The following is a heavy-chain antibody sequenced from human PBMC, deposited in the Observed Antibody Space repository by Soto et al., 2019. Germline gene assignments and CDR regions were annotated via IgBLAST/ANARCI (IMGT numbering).Heavy chain of an antibody. D-gene: IGHD2-8*01. CDR1: GGSISSGGYY. CDR2: IYSSGST. CDR3: ASSVLMATIPDS. V-gene: IGHV4-31*03. J-gene: IGHJ4*02. Sequence: NPSETLSLTCTVSGGSISSGGYYWSWIRQHPRKGLEWIGYIYSSGSTYYNPSLRSRVAISIDTSKNQFSLRLTSVTTADTAVYYCASSVLMATIPDSWGQGTLVTVSS.